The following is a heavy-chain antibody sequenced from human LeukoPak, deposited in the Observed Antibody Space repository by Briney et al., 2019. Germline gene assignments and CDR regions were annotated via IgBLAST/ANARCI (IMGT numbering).Heavy chain of an antibody. J-gene: IGHJ4*02. V-gene: IGHV3-15*01. CDR3: ATGDYFGEQLDY. Sequence: GGSLRLSCAPSGLSFERMYMSWVRQTPGKGLGWVGRIKINADGGSTDYAAAVTGRFSISRDDSKATLFLQMNSLKIDDTAFYYCATGDYFGEQLDYWGQGVLVCVSS. CDR2: IKINADGGST. CDR1: GLSFERMY. D-gene: IGHD3-16*01.